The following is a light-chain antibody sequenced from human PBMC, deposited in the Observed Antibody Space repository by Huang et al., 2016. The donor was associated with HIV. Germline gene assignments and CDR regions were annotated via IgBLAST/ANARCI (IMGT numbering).Light chain of an antibody. Sequence: DIQMTQFPSSLAASVGDRVTITCRAIQSISTYLNWYQHKPGKAPDLLSYAAYNLQSCVPSRVSGSGSGTDFTLTISSLQPEDFATYYCQQSYNTRMYTFGQGTKLEIK. CDR1: QSISTY. J-gene: IGKJ2*01. CDR3: QQSYNTRMYT. CDR2: AAY. V-gene: IGKV1-39*01.